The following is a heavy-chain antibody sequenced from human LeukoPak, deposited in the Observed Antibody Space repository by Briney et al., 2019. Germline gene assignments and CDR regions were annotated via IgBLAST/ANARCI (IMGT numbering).Heavy chain of an antibody. CDR1: RGSLSGYF. D-gene: IGHD3-10*01. Sequence: PSETLSLTCAVYRGSLSGYFWSWIRQPPGKGLEWIGEIKDGGITNYNPSLKSRVTISADTSKNQLSLRLTSATAADTAVYYCVRGFSGVVGDYWGQGTLVTVSS. V-gene: IGHV4-34*01. CDR3: VRGFSGVVGDY. CDR2: IKDGGIT. J-gene: IGHJ4*02.